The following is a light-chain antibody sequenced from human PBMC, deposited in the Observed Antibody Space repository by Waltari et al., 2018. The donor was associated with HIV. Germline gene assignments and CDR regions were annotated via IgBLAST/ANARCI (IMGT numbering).Light chain of an antibody. V-gene: IGLV4-69*01. Sequence: QLVLTQSPSASASLGASVKLTCTLSSRHSSYAIAWHQQQPEKGPRFLMKLNSDGSHSKGDGIPDRFSCSSAGAERYLTISSLQSDDEADYYCQTWATGIQVFGGGTKLTVL. CDR3: QTWATGIQV. CDR2: LNSDGSH. J-gene: IGLJ3*02. CDR1: SRHSSYA.